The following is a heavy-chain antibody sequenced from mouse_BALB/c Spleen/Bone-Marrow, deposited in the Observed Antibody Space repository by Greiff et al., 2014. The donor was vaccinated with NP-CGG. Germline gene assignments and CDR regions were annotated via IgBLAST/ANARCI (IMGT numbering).Heavy chain of an antibody. CDR1: GYAFTNYL. J-gene: IGHJ2*01. CDR3: ARRELGEFDY. CDR2: INPGSGGT. D-gene: IGHD4-1*01. V-gene: IGHV1-54*01. Sequence: QVQLKQSGAELVRPGTSVKVSCKASGYAFTNYLIEWVKQRPGQGLEWIGVINPGSGGTNYNEKFKGKATLTADKSSSTAYMQLSSPTSDDSAVYFCARRELGEFDYWGQGTTLTVSS.